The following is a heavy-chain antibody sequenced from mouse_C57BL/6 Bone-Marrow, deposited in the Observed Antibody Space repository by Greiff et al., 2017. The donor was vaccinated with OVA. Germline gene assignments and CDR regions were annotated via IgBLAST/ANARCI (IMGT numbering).Heavy chain of an antibody. Sequence: EVKLVESGGGLVQPGGSLSLSCAASGFTFTDYYMSWVRQPPGKALEWLGFLRNKANGYTTEYSASVKGRFTISRDNSQSILYLQMNALRAEDSATYYCARCDGYYSFDYWGQGTTLTVSS. CDR1: GFTFTDYY. D-gene: IGHD2-3*01. CDR3: ARCDGYYSFDY. V-gene: IGHV7-3*01. J-gene: IGHJ2*01. CDR2: LRNKANGYTT.